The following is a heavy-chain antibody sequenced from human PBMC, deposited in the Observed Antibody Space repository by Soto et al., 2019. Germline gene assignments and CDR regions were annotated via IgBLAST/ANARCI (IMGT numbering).Heavy chain of an antibody. J-gene: IGHJ6*02. V-gene: IGHV3-74*01. CDR2: INSDGSST. D-gene: IGHD6-19*01. CDR3: ASPYMYSSGLYFYGMDV. CDR1: GFTFSSYW. Sequence: EVQLVESGGGLVQPGGSLRLSCAASGFTFSSYWMHWVRQAPGKGLVWVSRINSDGSSTSYADSVKGRLTIFRDNAKNTVYLQMNSLRAEDTAVYYCASPYMYSSGLYFYGMDVWGQGTTVTVSS.